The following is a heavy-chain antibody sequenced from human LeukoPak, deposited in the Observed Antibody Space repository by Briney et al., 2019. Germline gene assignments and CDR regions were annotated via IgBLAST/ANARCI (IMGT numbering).Heavy chain of an antibody. CDR3: ARVGDTYCSGGSCYYYYYMDV. CDR2: IYYSGST. J-gene: IGHJ6*03. CDR1: GGSISSSSYY. Sequence: SETLSLTCTVSGGSISSSSYYWGWIRQPPGKGLKWIGSIYYSGSTYCNPSLKSRVTISVDTSKNQFSLKLSSVTAADTAVYYCARVGDTYCSGGSCYYYYYMDVWGKGTTVTVSS. V-gene: IGHV4-39*07. D-gene: IGHD2-15*01.